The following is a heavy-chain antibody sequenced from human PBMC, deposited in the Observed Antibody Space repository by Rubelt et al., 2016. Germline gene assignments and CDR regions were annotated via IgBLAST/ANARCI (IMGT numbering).Heavy chain of an antibody. CDR2: IRSNAYGGTT. J-gene: IGHJ4*02. CDR1: GFTFGDYG. Sequence: LVESGRGLVQPGRSLRLSCTASGFTFGDYGMSWFRQAPGKGLEWVGFIRSNAYGGTTEYAASVKGRLTISRDDSKSIAYLQMNSLKSEDTAVYYCTRDGYSATCYDYWGQGTLVTVSS. V-gene: IGHV3-49*03. D-gene: IGHD1-26*01. CDR3: TRDGYSATCYDY.